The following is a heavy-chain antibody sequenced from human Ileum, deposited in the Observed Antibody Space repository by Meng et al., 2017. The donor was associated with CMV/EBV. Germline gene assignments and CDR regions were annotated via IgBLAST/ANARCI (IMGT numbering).Heavy chain of an antibody. CDR1: GDSVFNKNVA. CDR3: ARGQFSALDF. D-gene: IGHD4-11*01. V-gene: IGHV6-1*01. J-gene: IGHJ4*02. Sequence: QVQLQPAGPRPVKPSQTLSLTCAISGDSVFNKNVAWNWIRQSPSRGLEWLGRTYYMSKWNNDYAASVESRIIVNLDTFTNQLSLQLNSVTPDDTAVYYCARGQFSALDFWGQGTLVTVSS. CDR2: TYYMSKWNN.